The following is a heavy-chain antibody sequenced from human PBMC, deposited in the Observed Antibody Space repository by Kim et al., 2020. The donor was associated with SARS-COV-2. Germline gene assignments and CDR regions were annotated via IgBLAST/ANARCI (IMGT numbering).Heavy chain of an antibody. V-gene: IGHV3-21*01. J-gene: IGHJ5*02. CDR3: ARDHITIFGVVSNPNWFDP. Sequence: GGSLRLSCAASGFTFSSYSMNWVRQAPGKGLEWVSSISSSSSYIYYADSVKGRFTISRDNAKNSLYLQMNSLRAEDTAVYYCARDHITIFGVVSNPNWFDPWGQGTLVTVSS. D-gene: IGHD3-3*01. CDR2: ISSSSSYI. CDR1: GFTFSSYS.